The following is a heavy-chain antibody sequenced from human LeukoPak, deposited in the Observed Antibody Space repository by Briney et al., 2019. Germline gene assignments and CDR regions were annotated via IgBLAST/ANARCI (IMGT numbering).Heavy chain of an antibody. CDR2: IYYSGST. V-gene: IGHV4-59*02. CDR1: GSSVSAYY. Sequence: SETLSLTCTVSGSSVSAYYWNWIRQSPGKGLEWIGYIYYSGSTNYNPSLKSRVTISVDTSKNQFSLKLSSVTAADTAVYYCARNRDHYASSSWPRAKSWFDPWGQGTLVTVSS. CDR3: ARNRDHYASSSWPRAKSWFDP. D-gene: IGHD6-13*01. J-gene: IGHJ5*02.